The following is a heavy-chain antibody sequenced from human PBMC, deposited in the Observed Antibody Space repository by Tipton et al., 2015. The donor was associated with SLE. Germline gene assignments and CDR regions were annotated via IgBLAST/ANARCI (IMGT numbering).Heavy chain of an antibody. CDR2: IYHSGST. CDR1: GGSFSGYS. V-gene: IGHV4-30-2*01. CDR3: ASTRYIIAWDY. D-gene: IGHD3-10*01. J-gene: IGHJ4*02. Sequence: LRLSCAVYGGSFSGYSWSWIRQPPGKGLEWIGYIYHSGSTYYNPSLKSRVTISVDRSKNQFSLKLSSVTAADTAVYYCASTRYIIAWDYWGQGTLVTVSS.